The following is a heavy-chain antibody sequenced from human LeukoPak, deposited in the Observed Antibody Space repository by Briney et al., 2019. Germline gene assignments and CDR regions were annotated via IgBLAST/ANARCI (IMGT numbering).Heavy chain of an antibody. CDR2: ISGSGGST. CDR1: GFTFSSYA. V-gene: IGHV3-23*01. Sequence: GGSLRLSCAASGFTFSSYAMSWVRQAPGKGLEWVSAISGSGGSTYYADSVKGRFTISRDNSKNTLYLQMNSLRAEDTAVYYCAKGRVDYYYGSGKGRPPTDYWGQGTLVTVSS. J-gene: IGHJ4*02. D-gene: IGHD3-10*01. CDR3: AKGRVDYYYGSGKGRPPTDY.